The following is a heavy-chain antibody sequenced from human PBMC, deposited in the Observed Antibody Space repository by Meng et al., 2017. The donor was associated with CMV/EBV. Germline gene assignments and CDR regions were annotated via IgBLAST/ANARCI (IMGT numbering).Heavy chain of an antibody. V-gene: IGHV3-74*01. CDR2: INRDWSST. D-gene: IGHD1-26*01. Sequence: GESLKISCAASGFTFSSSWMHWVRQAPGRGLVWVSRINRDWSSTSYADSVKGRFTISRDNAKNTLYLQMNSLRAEDTAVYYCARVVRGGSYLGGDYFDYWGQGTLVTVSS. CDR1: GFTFSSSW. CDR3: ARVVRGGSYLGGDYFDY. J-gene: IGHJ4*02.